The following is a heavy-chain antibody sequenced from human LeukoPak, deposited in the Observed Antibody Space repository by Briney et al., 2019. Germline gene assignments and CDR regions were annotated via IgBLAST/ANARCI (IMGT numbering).Heavy chain of an antibody. J-gene: IGHJ4*02. V-gene: IGHV3-9*01. Sequence: GGSLRLSCAASGFTFDDYAMHWVRQAPGKGLEWVSGISWNSGSIGYADSVKGRFTISRDNAKNSLYLQMNSLRAEDTALYYCAKDGSVCSSTSCYIGFDYWGQGTLVTVSS. D-gene: IGHD2-2*02. CDR1: GFTFDDYA. CDR3: AKDGSVCSSTSCYIGFDY. CDR2: ISWNSGSI.